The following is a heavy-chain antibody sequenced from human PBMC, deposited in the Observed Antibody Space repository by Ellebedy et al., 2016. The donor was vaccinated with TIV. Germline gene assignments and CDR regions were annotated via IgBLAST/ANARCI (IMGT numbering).Heavy chain of an antibody. CDR2: ISGSGGT. D-gene: IGHD4-11*01. Sequence: GGSLRLSCAASGFTFSSYAMSWVRQAPGKGLEWVSAISGSGGTYYADSVKGRFTISRDNSNNTLYLQMNRLRAEDTAVYYCAKDSARVYSLSDYWGQGTLVTVSS. CDR1: GFTFSSYA. V-gene: IGHV3-23*01. J-gene: IGHJ4*02. CDR3: AKDSARVYSLSDY.